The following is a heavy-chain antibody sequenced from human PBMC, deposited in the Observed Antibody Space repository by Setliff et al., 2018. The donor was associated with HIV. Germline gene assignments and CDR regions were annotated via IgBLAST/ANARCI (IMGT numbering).Heavy chain of an antibody. J-gene: IGHJ4*02. Sequence: ETLSLTCIVSGGSISSGCDYWGWIRQPPGKGLEWIGSMYHSGSSYFNSSLKSRVTISVDTSKNQFSLKLSSVTAADTAIYYCARTRGYTYGYIDYWGQGTLVTVSS. V-gene: IGHV4-39*07. D-gene: IGHD5-18*01. CDR3: ARTRGYTYGYIDY. CDR2: MYHSGSS. CDR1: GGSISSGCDY.